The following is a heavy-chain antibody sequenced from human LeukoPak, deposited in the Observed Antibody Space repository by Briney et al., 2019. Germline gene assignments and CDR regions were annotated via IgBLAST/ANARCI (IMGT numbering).Heavy chain of an antibody. CDR2: IYYSGST. V-gene: IGHV4-59*01. Sequence: PSETLSLTCTVSGGSISSYYWSWIRQPPGKGLEWIGYIYYSGSTNYNPSLKNRVTISVDTSKDQFSLKLSSVTAADTAVYYCARAAMVTFDYGGQGTLVTVSS. CDR3: ARAAMVTFDY. D-gene: IGHD5-18*01. CDR1: GGSISSYY. J-gene: IGHJ4*02.